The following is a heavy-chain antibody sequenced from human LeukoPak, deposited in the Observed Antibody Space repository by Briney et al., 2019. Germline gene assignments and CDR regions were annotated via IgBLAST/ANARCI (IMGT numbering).Heavy chain of an antibody. CDR2: IIPILGIA. V-gene: IGHV1-69*02. CDR1: GGTFSSYT. J-gene: IGHJ4*02. CDR3: ARSRLGIAAAGLDSRSYFDY. Sequence: SVKVSCKASGGTFSSYTISWVRQAPGQGLEWMGRIIPILGIANYAQKFQGSVTITADKSTSTAYMELSSLRSEDTAVYYCARSRLGIAAAGLDSRSYFDYWGQGTLVTVSS. D-gene: IGHD6-13*01.